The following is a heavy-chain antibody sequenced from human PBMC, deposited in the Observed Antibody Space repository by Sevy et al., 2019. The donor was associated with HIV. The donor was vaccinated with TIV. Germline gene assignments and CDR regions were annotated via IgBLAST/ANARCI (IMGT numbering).Heavy chain of an antibody. V-gene: IGHV3-30-3*01. CDR2: ISYDGSNK. CDR1: GFTFSSYA. J-gene: IGHJ6*02. CDR3: ARWGMGSGYDL. Sequence: GGSLRLSCAASGFTFSSYAMHWVRQAPGKGLEWVAVISYDGSNKYYADSVKGRFTISRDNSKNTLYLQMNSLRAEDTAVYYCARWGMGSGYDLWCQGTTVTVSS. D-gene: IGHD5-12*01.